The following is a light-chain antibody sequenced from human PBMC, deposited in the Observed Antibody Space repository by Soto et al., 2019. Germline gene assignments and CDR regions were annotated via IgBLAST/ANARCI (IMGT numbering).Light chain of an antibody. J-gene: IGLJ1*01. V-gene: IGLV1-40*01. CDR1: SSNIGAGYD. CDR2: GNS. CDR3: QSYDSSLSGPFYV. Sequence: QPVLTQPPSVSGAPGQRVTISCTGSSSNIGAGYDVHWYQQLPGTAPKLLIYGNSNRPSGVPDRFSGSKSGTSASLAITGLQAEDEADYYCQSYDSSLSGPFYVFGTGTQLTVL.